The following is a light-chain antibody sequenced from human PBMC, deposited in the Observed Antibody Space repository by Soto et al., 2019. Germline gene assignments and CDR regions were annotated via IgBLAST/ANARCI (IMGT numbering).Light chain of an antibody. CDR1: QSVSSK. J-gene: IGKJ1*01. CDR3: QQRSNWWT. Sequence: EIVMTQSPATLSVSPGGATLSFRASQSVSSKLAWYQQKPGQAPRLLIYDASNRATGIPARFSGSGSGTDFTLTISSLEPEDFAVYYCQQRSNWWTFGQGTKVDIK. CDR2: DAS. V-gene: IGKV3-11*01.